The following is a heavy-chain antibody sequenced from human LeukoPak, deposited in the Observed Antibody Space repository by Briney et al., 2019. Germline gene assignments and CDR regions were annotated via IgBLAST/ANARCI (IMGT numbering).Heavy chain of an antibody. CDR2: ISGSGGST. CDR1: GFTFSSYG. Sequence: GGTLRLSCAASGFTFSSYGMSWVRQAPGKGLEWVSAISGSGGSTYYADSVKGRFTISRDNSKNTLYLQMNSLRAEDTAVYYCAKDYYDSSGYALRPDAFDIWGQGTMVTVSS. V-gene: IGHV3-23*01. CDR3: AKDYYDSSGYALRPDAFDI. D-gene: IGHD3-22*01. J-gene: IGHJ3*02.